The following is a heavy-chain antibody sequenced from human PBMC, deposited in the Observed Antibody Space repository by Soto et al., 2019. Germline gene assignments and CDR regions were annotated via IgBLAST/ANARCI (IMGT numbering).Heavy chain of an antibody. CDR3: ARDLGSYSYGSYTDY. CDR1: GCTFIIYP. D-gene: IGHD5-18*01. Sequence: ASVKLSCKASGCTFIIYPSSWVSQTPGQGLEWMGGIIPIFGTANYAQKFQGRVTITADESTSTAYMELSSLRSGDTAVYYCARDLGSYSYGSYTDYWGQGTLVTVSS. J-gene: IGHJ4*02. CDR2: IIPIFGTA. V-gene: IGHV1-69*13.